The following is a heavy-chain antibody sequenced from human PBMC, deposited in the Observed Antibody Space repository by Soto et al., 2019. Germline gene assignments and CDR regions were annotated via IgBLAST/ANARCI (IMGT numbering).Heavy chain of an antibody. D-gene: IGHD6-19*01. CDR2: IDHSGST. CDR3: ARAGDSSGPVALGY. J-gene: IGHJ4*02. CDR1: GGSISSGGSS. Sequence: QLQLQESGSGLVKPSQTLSLTCAVSGGSISSGGSSWSWIRQPPGKGLEWIGYIDHSGSTYYNPSLKRRVTISVDRSKNQFSLKLSSVTAADTAVYYCARAGDSSGPVALGYWGQGTLVTVSS. V-gene: IGHV4-30-2*01.